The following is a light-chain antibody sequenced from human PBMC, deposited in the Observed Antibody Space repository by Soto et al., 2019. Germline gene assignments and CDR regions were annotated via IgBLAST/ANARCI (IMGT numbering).Light chain of an antibody. Sequence: DIQMTQSPSSLSASVGDRVTITCRASQSISSYLNWYQQKPGKAPKLLIYAASSLQSGVPSRFSGCGSWTGFTLTNSSLQPEDVATYYCQHSYSTPYTFGKGTKLESK. CDR2: AAS. CDR1: QSISSY. V-gene: IGKV1-39*01. J-gene: IGKJ2*01. CDR3: QHSYSTPYT.